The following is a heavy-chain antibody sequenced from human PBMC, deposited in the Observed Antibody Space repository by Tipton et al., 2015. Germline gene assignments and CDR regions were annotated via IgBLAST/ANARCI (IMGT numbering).Heavy chain of an antibody. Sequence: SLRLSCAASGFTFNNYAMNWVRQAPGRGLQWVSYISSSSSTEHYADSVKGRFTISRDNARNSLHLQMNSLRGEDTAVYYCAREGAPVGMDVWGQGTTVTVSS. J-gene: IGHJ6*02. D-gene: IGHD2-2*01. CDR2: ISSSSSTE. V-gene: IGHV3-48*04. CDR1: GFTFNNYA. CDR3: AREGAPVGMDV.